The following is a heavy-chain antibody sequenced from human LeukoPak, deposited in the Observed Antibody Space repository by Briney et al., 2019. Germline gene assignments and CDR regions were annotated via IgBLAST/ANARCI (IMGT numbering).Heavy chain of an antibody. CDR2: ITSGSTYI. D-gene: IGHD4-23*01. V-gene: IGHV3-21*01. CDR1: GFTFSSYT. Sequence: GGSLRLSCAASGFTFSSYTMNWVRQAPGKGLEWVSSITSGSTYIHYADSGKGRFTISRDNAKNALYLQMNSLRAEDRAVYYCARISYGGNSDDYWGQGTLVTVSS. CDR3: ARISYGGNSDDY. J-gene: IGHJ4*02.